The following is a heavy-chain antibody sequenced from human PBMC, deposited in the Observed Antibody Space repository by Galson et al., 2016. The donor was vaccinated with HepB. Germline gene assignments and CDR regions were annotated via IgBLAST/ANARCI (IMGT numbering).Heavy chain of an antibody. D-gene: IGHD1-26*01. Sequence: TLSLTCTVSGGSISSGGYYWSWIRQHPGKGLEWIGYIYNSGRTYYNPSLKRRVTISVDTSKNQFSLKLNSVTAADTAVCYCARDIRRGGTSRHSCFDPWGQGTLVTVSS. J-gene: IGHJ5*02. V-gene: IGHV4-31*03. CDR2: IYNSGRT. CDR1: GGSISSGGYY. CDR3: ARDIRRGGTSRHSCFDP.